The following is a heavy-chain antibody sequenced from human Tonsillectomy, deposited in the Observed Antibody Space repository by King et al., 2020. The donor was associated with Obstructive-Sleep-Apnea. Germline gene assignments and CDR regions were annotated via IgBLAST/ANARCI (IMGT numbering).Heavy chain of an antibody. CDR2: IYPGDSDT. D-gene: IGHD1-1*01. CDR1: GYRFSTYW. CDR3: ARDHDRNTFDY. J-gene: IGHJ4*02. Sequence: QLVQSGAEVKKSGESLKISCKGSGYRFSTYWIGWVRQMPGKGLEWMGIIYPGDSDTRYSPSFQGQVTISADKSISTAYLQWSSLKASDTAIYYCARDHDRNTFDYWGQGTLVTVSS. V-gene: IGHV5-51*01.